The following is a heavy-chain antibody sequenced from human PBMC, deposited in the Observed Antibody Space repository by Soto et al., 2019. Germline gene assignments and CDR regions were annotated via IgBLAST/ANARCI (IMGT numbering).Heavy chain of an antibody. CDR1: GFTFSTYG. D-gene: IGHD2-15*01. CDR2: ISYDGSNK. V-gene: IGHV3-30*18. CDR3: AKDASQYCGGGNCHFDY. J-gene: IGHJ4*02. Sequence: QVQLVESGGGVVQPGRSLRLSCAASGFTFSTYGMHWVRQAPGKGLEWVAVISYDGSNKYYADSVRGRFTISRDNSKNTLYLQMNSLRAGDTDVYYCAKDASQYCGGGNCHFDYWGQGTLVTVSS.